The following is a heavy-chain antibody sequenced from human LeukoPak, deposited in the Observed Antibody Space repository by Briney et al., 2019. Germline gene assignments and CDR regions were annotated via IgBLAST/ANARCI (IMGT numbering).Heavy chain of an antibody. Sequence: ASVKVSCKASGYTFTSYYMHWARQAPGQGLEWMGIINPSGGSTSYAQKFQGRVTMTRDMSTSTVYMELSSLRSEDTAVYYCARAVRGDHYYFDYWGQGTLVTVSS. CDR1: GYTFTSYY. CDR3: ARAVRGDHYYFDY. CDR2: INPSGGST. V-gene: IGHV1-46*01. J-gene: IGHJ4*02. D-gene: IGHD3-10*01.